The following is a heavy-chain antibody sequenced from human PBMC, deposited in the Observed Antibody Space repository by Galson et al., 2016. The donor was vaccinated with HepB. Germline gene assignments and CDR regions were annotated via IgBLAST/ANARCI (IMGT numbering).Heavy chain of an antibody. J-gene: IGHJ4*02. V-gene: IGHV4-4*02. CDR2: TYPTGST. Sequence: SETLSPTCAVSGASVSSNWWSWVRPPPGKGLDWIGETYPTGSTHFNPSLMSRVTTSLDKSKNQLSLMLTSVTAADTAVYYCARHIAVAGTRGFDYWGQGALVTVSS. CDR1: GASVSSNW. CDR3: ARHIAVAGTRGFDY. D-gene: IGHD6-19*01.